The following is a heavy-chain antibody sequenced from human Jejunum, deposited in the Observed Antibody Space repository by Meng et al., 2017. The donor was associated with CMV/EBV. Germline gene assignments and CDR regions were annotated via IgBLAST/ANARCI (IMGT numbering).Heavy chain of an antibody. D-gene: IGHD2-15*01. CDR1: GFTFGDYG. CDR3: TREWGISGYFDS. CDR2: IRSKAYGGTA. V-gene: IGHV3-49*04. J-gene: IGHJ4*02. Sequence: SGFTFGDYGVNWVRQAPGKGLEWVGSIRSKAYGGTAQHAASVRGRFTISRDDSKSIAYLQMNSLQTEDTAVYFCTREWGISGYFDSWGQGTLVTVSS.